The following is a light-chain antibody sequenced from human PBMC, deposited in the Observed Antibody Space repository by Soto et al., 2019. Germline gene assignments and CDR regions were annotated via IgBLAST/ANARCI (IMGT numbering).Light chain of an antibody. CDR3: SSYTTTSTLEV. V-gene: IGLV2-14*01. CDR2: EVS. Sequence: QSALAQPASVSGSPGQSITISCTGTNSDVGGYKFVSWYQQHPGKAPKLMIYEVSNRPSGVSNRFSGSKSGNTASLTISGLQAEDEADYYCSSYTTTSTLEVFGTGTKVTVL. J-gene: IGLJ1*01. CDR1: NSDVGGYKF.